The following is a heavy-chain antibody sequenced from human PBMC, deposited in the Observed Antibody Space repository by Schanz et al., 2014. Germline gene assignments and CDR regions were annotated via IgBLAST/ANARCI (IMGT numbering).Heavy chain of an antibody. J-gene: IGHJ6*02. Sequence: EVLLVESGGGLVQPGGSLRFSCAASGFTFSSYAMSWVRQAPGKGLEWVSAISGSGGSTYYADSVKGRFTISRDNSKNTLYLQMNSLRAEDTAVYYCRLWFGELYYGMDVWGQGTTVTVSS. CDR1: GFTFSSYA. CDR2: ISGSGGST. D-gene: IGHD3-10*01. V-gene: IGHV3-23*04. CDR3: RLWFGELYYGMDV.